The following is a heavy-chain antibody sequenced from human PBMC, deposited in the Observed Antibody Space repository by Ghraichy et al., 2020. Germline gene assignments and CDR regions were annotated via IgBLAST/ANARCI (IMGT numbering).Heavy chain of an antibody. J-gene: IGHJ3*02. CDR1: GFTFSSYW. CDR2: IKQDGSEK. Sequence: GGSLRLSCAASGFTFSSYWMSWVRQAPGKGLEWVANIKQDGSEKYYVDSVKGRFTISRDNAKNSLYLQMNSLRAEDTAVYYCASCITGTLGAFDIWGQGTMVTVSS. CDR3: ASCITGTLGAFDI. V-gene: IGHV3-7*03. D-gene: IGHD1-20*01.